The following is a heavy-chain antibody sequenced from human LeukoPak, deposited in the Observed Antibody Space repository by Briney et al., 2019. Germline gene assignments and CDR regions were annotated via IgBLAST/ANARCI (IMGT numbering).Heavy chain of an antibody. Sequence: GGSLRLSCATSGFTFSSYSMNWVRQAPGKGLEWVSSFSSSSSYIYYADSVKGRFTISRDNAKNSLYLQMNSLKAEDTAVYYCASAYYYKFDYWGQGTLVTVSS. CDR3: ASAYYYKFDY. V-gene: IGHV3-21*01. CDR1: GFTFSSYS. CDR2: FSSSSSYI. J-gene: IGHJ4*02. D-gene: IGHD3-16*01.